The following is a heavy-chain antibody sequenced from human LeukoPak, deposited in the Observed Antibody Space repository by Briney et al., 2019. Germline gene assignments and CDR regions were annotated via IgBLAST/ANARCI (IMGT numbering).Heavy chain of an antibody. J-gene: IGHJ4*02. V-gene: IGHV4-59*01. CDR1: GASISRWY. CDR3: ARETMLAGFASGLGFNY. D-gene: IGHD6-19*01. Sequence: SETLSLTCTVSGASISRWYWSWIRQPPGKGLEWIGNIHGSGNTNYNPSLKSRLSMSLDTSRNQFSLNLTSVTAADTATYYCARETMLAGFASGLGFNYWGQGILVIVSS. CDR2: IHGSGNT.